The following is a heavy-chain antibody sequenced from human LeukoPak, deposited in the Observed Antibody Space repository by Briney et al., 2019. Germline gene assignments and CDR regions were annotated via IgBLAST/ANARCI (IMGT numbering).Heavy chain of an antibody. V-gene: IGHV3-23*01. J-gene: IGHJ4*02. D-gene: IGHD6-19*01. Sequence: GGFLKLSCAASGFSFSSYAMSWVRQAPGKGLEWVSSISDSGDNTYYAESVKGRFTISRDNSKNTLFLQMNSLRAEDTAVFYCAKRSGYTTGWFFDFWGQGTLVTVSS. CDR1: GFSFSSYA. CDR2: ISDSGDNT. CDR3: AKRSGYTTGWFFDF.